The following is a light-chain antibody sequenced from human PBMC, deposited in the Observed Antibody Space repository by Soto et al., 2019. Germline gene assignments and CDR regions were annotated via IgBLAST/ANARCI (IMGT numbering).Light chain of an antibody. J-gene: IGLJ3*02. CDR1: SSDVGGYNF. CDR3: CSYAGSYTLWV. CDR2: DVS. V-gene: IGLV2-11*01. Sequence: QSVLTQPRSVSGSPGQSVTISCTGTSSDVGGYNFVSWYQQYPGKAPKLIIYDVSKRPSGVPDRFSGSKSDNTASLTISGLQAEDEADYYCCSYAGSYTLWVFGGGTKVTVL.